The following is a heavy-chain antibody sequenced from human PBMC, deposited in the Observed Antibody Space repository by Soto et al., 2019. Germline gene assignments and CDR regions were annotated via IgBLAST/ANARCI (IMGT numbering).Heavy chain of an antibody. CDR3: AKDLGSGKPYYYYAMDV. V-gene: IGHV3-30*18. J-gene: IGHJ6*02. Sequence: QGQLVESGGGVVQPGTSLRLSCEASGFIFSRYGMHWVRQAPGKGLEWVAVISYDGSNKYYAESVKGRFIISRDKSENTLHLQMNSLRAEDTAVYYCAKDLGSGKPYYYYAMDVWGQGTTVTVSS. CDR1: GFIFSRYG. D-gene: IGHD3-10*01. CDR2: ISYDGSNK.